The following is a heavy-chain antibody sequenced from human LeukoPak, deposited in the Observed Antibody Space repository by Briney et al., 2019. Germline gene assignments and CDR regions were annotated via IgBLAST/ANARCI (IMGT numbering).Heavy chain of an antibody. CDR3: AREPSNTGGSYFYMDV. CDR2: ISAWNGDT. D-gene: IGHD2-8*01. V-gene: IGHV1-18*01. Sequence: ASVKVSCKASGGTFSSYTISWVRQAPGQGLEWMGWISAWNGDTSYAQKIQGRATMTTDTSTSTAYMELRSLRFDDTAIYYCAREPSNTGGSYFYMDVWGKGTTVTVSS. J-gene: IGHJ6*03. CDR1: GGTFSSYT.